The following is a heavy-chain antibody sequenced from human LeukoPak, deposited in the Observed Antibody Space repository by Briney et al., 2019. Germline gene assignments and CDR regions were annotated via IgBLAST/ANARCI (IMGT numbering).Heavy chain of an antibody. CDR2: VSAYNGNT. D-gene: IGHD3-22*01. CDR1: GYTFTSYG. V-gene: IGHV1-18*01. J-gene: IGHJ4*02. CDR3: ARESARLYYYDSSGYYY. Sequence: ASVKVSCKASGYTFTSYGISWVRQAPGQGLEWMGWVSAYNGNTNYAQKLQGRVTMTTDTSTSTAYMGLRSLRSDDTAVYYCARESARLYYYDSSGYYYWGQGTLVTVSS.